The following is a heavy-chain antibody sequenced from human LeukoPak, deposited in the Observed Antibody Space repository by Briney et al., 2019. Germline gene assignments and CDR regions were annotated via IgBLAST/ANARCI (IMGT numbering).Heavy chain of an antibody. CDR3: ARDLRIVGAELGY. CDR1: GFTFSSYG. CDR2: IWYDGSNK. D-gene: IGHD1-26*01. J-gene: IGHJ4*02. Sequence: GRSLRLSCAASGFTFSSYGMHWVRQAPGKGLEWVAVIWYDGSNKYYADSVKGRFTISRDNSKNTLYLQMNSLRAEDTAVYYCARDLRIVGAELGYWGQGTLVTVSS. V-gene: IGHV3-33*01.